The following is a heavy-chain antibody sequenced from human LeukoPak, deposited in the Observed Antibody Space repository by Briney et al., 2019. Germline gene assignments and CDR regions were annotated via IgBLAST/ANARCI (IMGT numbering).Heavy chain of an antibody. CDR3: ATKRGYSYGSPH. CDR1: GGTFSSYA. D-gene: IGHD5-18*01. J-gene: IGHJ4*02. Sequence: VKVSCKASGGTFSSYAISWVRQAPGQGLEWMGGIIPILGTANYAQKFQGRVTITADESTSTAYMELSSLRSEDTAVYYCATKRGYSYGSPHWGQGTLVTVSS. CDR2: IIPILGTA. V-gene: IGHV1-69*01.